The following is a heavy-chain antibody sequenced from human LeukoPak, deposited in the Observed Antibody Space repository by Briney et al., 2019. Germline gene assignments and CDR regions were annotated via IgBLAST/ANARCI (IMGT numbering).Heavy chain of an antibody. CDR1: GFTFSNAW. Sequence: PGGSLRLSCAASGFTFSNAWMSWVRQAPNKGLEWVGRSKTKTDGGTTDYAAPVKGRFTISRDDSKDTLYLQMNSLKNEDTAVYYCTTDYGSGSYHYFNYWGQGTLVTVSS. CDR3: TTDYGSGSYHYFNY. V-gene: IGHV3-15*01. J-gene: IGHJ4*02. D-gene: IGHD3-10*01. CDR2: SKTKTDGGTT.